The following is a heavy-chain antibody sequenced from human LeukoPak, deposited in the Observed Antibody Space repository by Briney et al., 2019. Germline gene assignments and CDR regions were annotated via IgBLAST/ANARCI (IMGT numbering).Heavy chain of an antibody. CDR1: GFTFSDFY. V-gene: IGHV3-11*06. CDR2: STDSGINT. CDR3: ARGYDGMDV. J-gene: IGHJ6*02. D-gene: IGHD2-15*01. Sequence: PGGSLRLSCAASGFTFSDFYMNWVRQAPGKGLEWVSYSTDSGINTKYADSVEGRFTISRDNARNSLYLQMNSLRVEDTAVYYCARGYDGMDVWGQGTTVTVSS.